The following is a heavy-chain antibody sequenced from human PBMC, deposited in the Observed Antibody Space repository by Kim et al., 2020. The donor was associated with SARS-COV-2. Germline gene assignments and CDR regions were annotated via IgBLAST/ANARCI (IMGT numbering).Heavy chain of an antibody. CDR1: RFTFSSYA. CDR2: IGASGSNI. V-gene: IGHV3-23*01. J-gene: IGHJ6*02. CDR3: AGSSEYYNYGMDV. Sequence: GGSLRLSCAASRFTFSSYAMSWVRQAPGKGLEWVSRIGASGSNIYYADSVKGRFTISRDNSKNTLYLQMNSLRAEDTAVYYCAGSSEYYNYGMDVWGQGTTVTVSS. D-gene: IGHD3-22*01.